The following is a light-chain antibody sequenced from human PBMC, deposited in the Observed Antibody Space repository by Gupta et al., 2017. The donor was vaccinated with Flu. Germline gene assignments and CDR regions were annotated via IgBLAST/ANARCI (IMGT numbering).Light chain of an antibody. J-gene: IGLJ3*02. CDR3: GARDSRFNVCV. CDR2: ENN. V-gene: IGLV1-51*02. CDR1: SSNIGNNY. Sequence: ISCSGSSSNIGNNYVSWYQQLPGTAHKLLIYENNKRPSGIPDQFSGSKSGTSATLGITGLQTGDEADYHGGARDSRFNVCVFGGGTKLTVL.